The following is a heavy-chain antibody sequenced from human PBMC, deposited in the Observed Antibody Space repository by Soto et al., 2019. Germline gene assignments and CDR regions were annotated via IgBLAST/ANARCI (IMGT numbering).Heavy chain of an antibody. CDR3: ARDYFDSSDYTTNWFDP. J-gene: IGHJ5*02. D-gene: IGHD3-22*01. V-gene: IGHV4-39*01. Sequence: SETLSLTCSVSGDSISNSRFYWAWIRQPPGEGLEWIGSIYHTGNAYYKPSLKSRVTIFVDTSKNQFSLKLTSVTAADTALYYCARDYFDSSDYTTNWFDPWGQGTLVTVSS. CDR1: GDSISNSRFY. CDR2: IYHTGNA.